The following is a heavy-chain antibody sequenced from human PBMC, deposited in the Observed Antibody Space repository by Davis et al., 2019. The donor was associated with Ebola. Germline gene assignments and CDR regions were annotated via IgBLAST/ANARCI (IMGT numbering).Heavy chain of an antibody. Sequence: SLKISCAASGFTFDDYAMHWVRQAPGKGLEWVSGISWNSGSIGYADSVKGRFTISRDNAKNTLYLQMNSLRAEDTAVYYCAKEGRWELFVDYWGQGTLVTVSS. CDR2: ISWNSGSI. D-gene: IGHD1-26*01. CDR1: GFTFDDYA. J-gene: IGHJ4*02. V-gene: IGHV3-9*01. CDR3: AKEGRWELFVDY.